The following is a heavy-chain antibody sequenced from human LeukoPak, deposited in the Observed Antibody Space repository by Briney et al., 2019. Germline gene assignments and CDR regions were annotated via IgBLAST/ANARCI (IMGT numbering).Heavy chain of an antibody. D-gene: IGHD3-9*01. CDR1: GFTFDDYA. V-gene: IGHV3-9*01. Sequence: PGRSLRLSCAASGFTFDDYAMHWVRQGPGKGLEWVSGISWNSGSIGYADSVKGRFTISRDNAKNSLYLQMNSLRAEDTALYYCAKEKVYDILTGYYYPRYFDYWGQGTLVTVSS. J-gene: IGHJ4*02. CDR2: ISWNSGSI. CDR3: AKEKVYDILTGYYYPRYFDY.